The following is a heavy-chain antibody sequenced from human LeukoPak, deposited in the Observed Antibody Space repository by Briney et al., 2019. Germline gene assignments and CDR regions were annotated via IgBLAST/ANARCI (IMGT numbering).Heavy chain of an antibody. CDR3: ARETYCAADCYSGFDF. V-gene: IGHV4-59*01. CDR1: GGSISNYY. Sequence: ASETLSLTCTVSGGSISNYYWSWLRQPPGKGLEWLGYIYYSGSTNYNPSLKSRVTISVDTSKNQFSLKLSSVTAADSAVYYCARETYCAADCYSGFDFWGQGTLVTVSS. CDR2: IYYSGST. D-gene: IGHD2-21*02. J-gene: IGHJ4*02.